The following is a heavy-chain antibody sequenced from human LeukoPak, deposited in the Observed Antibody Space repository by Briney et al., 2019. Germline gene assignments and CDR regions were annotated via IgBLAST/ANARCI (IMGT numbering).Heavy chain of an antibody. Sequence: SETLSLTCAVYGGSFSGYYWSWIRQPPGKELEWIGSIYYSGNTYYNASLKSQVSISIDTSKNQFSLRLTSVTAADTVVYYCARQTGSGLFILPGGQGTLVTVSS. CDR1: GGSFSGYY. CDR2: IYYSGNT. D-gene: IGHD3/OR15-3a*01. J-gene: IGHJ4*02. CDR3: ARQTGSGLFILP. V-gene: IGHV4-34*01.